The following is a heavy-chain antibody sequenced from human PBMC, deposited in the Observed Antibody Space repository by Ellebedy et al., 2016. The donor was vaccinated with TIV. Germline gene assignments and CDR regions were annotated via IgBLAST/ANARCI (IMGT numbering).Heavy chain of an antibody. V-gene: IGHV3-21*01. D-gene: IGHD1-14*01. CDR3: ARATEGLDY. Sequence: GESLKISCAASGFTFSSYSMNWVRQAPGKGLEWVSSISSSSSYIYYADSVKGRFTISRENAKNSLYLQMNSLRAGDTAVYYCARATEGLDYWGQGTLVTVSS. CDR1: GFTFSSYS. J-gene: IGHJ4*02. CDR2: ISSSSSYI.